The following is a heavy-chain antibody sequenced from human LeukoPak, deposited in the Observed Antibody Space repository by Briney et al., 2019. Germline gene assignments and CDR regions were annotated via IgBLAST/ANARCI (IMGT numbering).Heavy chain of an antibody. CDR2: IGPTGSDR. V-gene: IGHV3-21*06. CDR1: GLTFSTSG. J-gene: IGHJ4*02. CDR3: ATETNGRHYDY. Sequence: GGSLRLSCTAFGLTFSTSGFNWVRQAPGKGLEWVASIGPTGSDRYHADSIKGRFTISRDNANNFLYLQMNSLRAEDTAVYYCATETNGRHYDYWGQGTLLTVSS. D-gene: IGHD1-14*01.